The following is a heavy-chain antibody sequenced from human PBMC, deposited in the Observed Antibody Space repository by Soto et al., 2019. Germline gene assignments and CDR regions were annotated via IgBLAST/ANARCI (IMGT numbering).Heavy chain of an antibody. J-gene: IGHJ6*02. V-gene: IGHV3-21*01. CDR3: ARMGSQRYYYYSMDV. Sequence: EVPLVESGGGLVKPGGSLRLSCAASGFTFSSYSMNWVRQAPGKGLEWVSSISSSSSYIYYADSVKGRFTISRDNAKNSLYLQMNSLRAEDTAVYYCARMGSQRYYYYSMDVWGQGTTVTVSS. CDR1: GFTFSSYS. D-gene: IGHD6-25*01. CDR2: ISSSSSYI.